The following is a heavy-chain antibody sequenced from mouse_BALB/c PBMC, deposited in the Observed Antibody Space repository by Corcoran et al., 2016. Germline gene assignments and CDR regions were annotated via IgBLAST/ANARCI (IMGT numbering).Heavy chain of an antibody. CDR1: GYSFTGYT. CDR3: ARYEGSFYYGNYGAMDY. D-gene: IGHD2-1*01. V-gene: IGHV1-18*01. J-gene: IGHJ4*01. CDR2: INPYNGGT. Sequence: EVQLQQSGPELVKPGASMKISCKASGYSFTGYTMNWVKQSHGKNLEWIGLINPYNGGTSYNQKFKGKATLTVDKSSSTAYMELLSLTSEDSAVYYCARYEGSFYYGNYGAMDYWGQGTSVTVSS.